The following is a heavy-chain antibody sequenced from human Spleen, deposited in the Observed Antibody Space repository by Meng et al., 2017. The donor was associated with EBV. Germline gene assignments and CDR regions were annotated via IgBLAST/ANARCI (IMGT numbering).Heavy chain of an antibody. CDR3: AKDFEGGY. CDR2: ISASGDRT. V-gene: IGHV3-23*01. D-gene: IGHD3-16*01. CDR1: GFTFSSFA. J-gene: IGHJ4*02. Sequence: VWLLVVGGGFVERGVSLILSCSASGFTFSSFAMGWVRQAPGKGLDWVSAISASGDRTYYADSVKGRFTISRDNSKNTLYLEMNSLRAEDTALYYCAKDFEGGYWGQGTLVTVSS.